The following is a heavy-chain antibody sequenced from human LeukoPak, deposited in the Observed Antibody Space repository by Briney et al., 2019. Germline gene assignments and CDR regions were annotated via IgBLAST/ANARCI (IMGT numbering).Heavy chain of an antibody. J-gene: IGHJ5*02. CDR2: ISGSGIST. D-gene: IGHD2-2*01. V-gene: IGHV3-23*01. CDR1: GFTFSSYG. CDR3: ARGLGRKYQLLSTNWFDP. Sequence: GGTLRLSCAASGFTFSSYGMSWVRQAPGKGLEWVSAISGSGISTYYADSVKGRFTISRDNSKNTLYLQMNSLRAEDTAVYYCARGLGRKYQLLSTNWFDPWGQGTLVTVSS.